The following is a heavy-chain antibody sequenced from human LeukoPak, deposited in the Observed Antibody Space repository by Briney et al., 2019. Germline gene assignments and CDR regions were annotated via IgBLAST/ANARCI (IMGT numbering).Heavy chain of an antibody. CDR2: VYHSGST. V-gene: IGHV4-30-2*01. J-gene: IGHJ4*02. D-gene: IGHD4-17*01. CDR3: AVRTTVTTSFDC. Sequence: PSETLSLTCAVSGGSISSGGYSWSWIRQPPGKGLEWIGYVYHSGSTYYNPSLKSRVTISVDRSKNQFSLNLSSVTAADTAVYYCAVRTTVTTSFDCWGQGTLVTVSS. CDR1: GGSISSGGYS.